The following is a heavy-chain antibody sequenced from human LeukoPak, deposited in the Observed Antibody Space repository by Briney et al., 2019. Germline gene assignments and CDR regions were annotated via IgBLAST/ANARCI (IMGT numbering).Heavy chain of an antibody. CDR2: ISYDGSNK. CDR3: ARGSLYYYGSVSYKGNY. V-gene: IGHV3-30*04. Sequence: PGGSLRLSCAASGFTFSSYAMHWVRQAPGKGLEWVALISYDGSNKYCADSVKGRFTISRDNSKNPLYLQMNSLRAEDTAVYYCARGSLYYYGSVSYKGNYWGQGTLVTVSS. D-gene: IGHD3-10*01. CDR1: GFTFSSYA. J-gene: IGHJ4*02.